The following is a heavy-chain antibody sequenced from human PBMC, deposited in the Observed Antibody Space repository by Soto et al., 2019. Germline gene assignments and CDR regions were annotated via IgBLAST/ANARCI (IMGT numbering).Heavy chain of an antibody. D-gene: IGHD3-16*02. J-gene: IGHJ5*02. CDR2: INHSGST. V-gene: IGHV4-34*01. Sequence: LSLTCAVYCGSFSGYYWSWIRQPPGKGLEWIGEINHSGSTNYNPSLKSRVTISVDTSKNQFSLKLSSVTAADTAVYYCARLRVAAYDYVWGRYQTSHNWFVPWGQATLVTVSS. CDR1: CGSFSGYY. CDR3: ARLRVAAYDYVWGRYQTSHNWFVP.